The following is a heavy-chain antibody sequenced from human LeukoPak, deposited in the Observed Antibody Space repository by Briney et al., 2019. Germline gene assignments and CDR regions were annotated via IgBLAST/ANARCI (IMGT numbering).Heavy chain of an antibody. Sequence: GRSLRLSCAASGFTFSSYGMHWVRQAPGKGLEWVAVIWYDGSNKYYADSVKGRFTISRDNSKNTLYLQMNSLRAEDTAVYYCARDQDQVYYYYGMDVWGQGTTVTVSS. CDR3: ARDQDQVYYYYGMDV. V-gene: IGHV3-33*01. CDR2: IWYDGSNK. CDR1: GFTFSSYG. D-gene: IGHD2-15*01. J-gene: IGHJ6*02.